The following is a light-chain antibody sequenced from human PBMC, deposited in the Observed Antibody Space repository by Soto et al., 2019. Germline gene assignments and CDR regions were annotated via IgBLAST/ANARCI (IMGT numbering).Light chain of an antibody. CDR3: SSYTSSSTLVV. J-gene: IGLJ2*01. V-gene: IGLV2-14*03. CDR2: DVS. CDR1: SSDVGGYNY. Sequence: QSVLTQPASASGSPGQSITISCTGTSSDVGGYNYVSWYQHYPGKAPKLMIYDVSNRPSGVSDRFSGSKSGNTASLTISGLQTEDEADYYCSSYTSSSTLVVFGGGTKVTVL.